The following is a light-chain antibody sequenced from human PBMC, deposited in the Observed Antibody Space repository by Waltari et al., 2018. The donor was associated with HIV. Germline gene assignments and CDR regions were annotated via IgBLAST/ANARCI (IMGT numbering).Light chain of an antibody. CDR3: AAWDDSLSGVV. CDR1: SSNTGSNY. J-gene: IGLJ2*01. V-gene: IGLV1-47*01. CDR2: RND. Sequence: QSVLTQPPSTSGAPGQRVTISCSGSSSNTGSNYLYWYQQFPGTAPKLLIYRNDQRPAGVPDRFSGSKSGTSASLAISGLRSEDEADYYCAAWDDSLSGVVFGGGTKLTVL.